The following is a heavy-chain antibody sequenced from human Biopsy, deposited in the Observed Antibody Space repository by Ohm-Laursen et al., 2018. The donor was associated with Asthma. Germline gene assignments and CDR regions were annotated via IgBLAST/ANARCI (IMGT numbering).Heavy chain of an antibody. Sequence: TLSLTWTVSGGSITSGGCCWNWIRQHPGKGLEWIGYIHHSGTSYFNPSLKSRVSFSRDTSKSQFSLRLSSVTAADTAMYYCARIPRRSGSYFVDYWGQGTLVTVSS. CDR3: ARIPRRSGSYFVDY. CDR2: IHHSGTS. V-gene: IGHV4-31*02. D-gene: IGHD3-22*01. J-gene: IGHJ4*02. CDR1: GGSITSGGCC.